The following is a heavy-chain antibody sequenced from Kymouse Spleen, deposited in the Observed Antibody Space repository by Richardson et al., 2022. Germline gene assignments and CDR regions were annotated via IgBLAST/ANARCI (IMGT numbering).Heavy chain of an antibody. D-gene: IGHD3-10*01. J-gene: IGHJ6*02. CDR2: ISYDGSNK. Sequence: QVQLVESGGGVVQPGRSLRLSCAASGFTFSSYGMHWVRQAPGKGLEWVAVISYDGSNKYYADSVKGRFTISRDNSKNTLYLQMNSLRAEDTAVYYCAKDHYGSGSYYNYYYYGMDVWGQGTTVTVSS. CDR3: AKDHYGSGSYYNYYYYGMDV. CDR1: GFTFSSYG. V-gene: IGHV3-30*18.